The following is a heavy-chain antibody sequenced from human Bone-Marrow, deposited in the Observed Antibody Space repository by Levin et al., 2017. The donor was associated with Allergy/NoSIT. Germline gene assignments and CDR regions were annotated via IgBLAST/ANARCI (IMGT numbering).Heavy chain of an antibody. CDR3: ARQRNSPGGYYYYAIDV. Sequence: LPGGSLRLSCEASGFNFENYAMQWVRQAPGKGLEWVAIISFDGSNTHHAESVKGRFTISRDNSKNTVYLQMNSLRVEDTALFYCARQRNSPGGYYYYAIDVWGQGTTVIVSS. J-gene: IGHJ6*02. D-gene: IGHD1-26*01. V-gene: IGHV3-30-3*01. CDR2: ISFDGSNT. CDR1: GFNFENYA.